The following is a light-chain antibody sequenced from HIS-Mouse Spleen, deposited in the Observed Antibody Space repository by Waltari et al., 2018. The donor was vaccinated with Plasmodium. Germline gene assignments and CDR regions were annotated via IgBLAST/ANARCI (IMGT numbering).Light chain of an antibody. CDR1: HIGSKS. Sequence: SYVLTQPPSVSVAPGQTARITCGGNHIGSKSVHWYQQKPGQAPVLVVYDESDRPSGIPERFSGSNSGNTATLTISRVEAGDEADYYCQVWDSSSDHHVFGGGTKLTVL. CDR2: DES. J-gene: IGLJ2*01. V-gene: IGLV3-21*02. CDR3: QVWDSSSDHHV.